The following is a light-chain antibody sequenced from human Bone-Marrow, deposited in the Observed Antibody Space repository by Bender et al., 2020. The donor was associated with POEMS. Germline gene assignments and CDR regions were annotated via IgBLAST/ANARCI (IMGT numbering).Light chain of an antibody. J-gene: IGLJ3*02. Sequence: QSALTQPPSASGSPGQSVTISCTGTSSDVGGYNYVSWYQQHPGKAPKLMIYEVSKRPSGVSNRFSGSKSGNTASLTISGLQAEDEADYYCSSYTSISTWVFGGGTKLTVL. V-gene: IGLV2-14*01. CDR2: EVS. CDR1: SSDVGGYNY. CDR3: SSYTSISTWV.